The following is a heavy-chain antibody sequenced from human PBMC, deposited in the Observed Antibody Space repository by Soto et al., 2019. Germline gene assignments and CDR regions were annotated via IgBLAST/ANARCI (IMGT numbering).Heavy chain of an antibody. CDR3: ARGGQDFWSGPFDY. V-gene: IGHV4-4*07. CDR1: SDSISGLY. CDR2: IYSSGST. J-gene: IGHJ4*02. D-gene: IGHD3-3*01. Sequence: SETLSLTCTVSSDSISGLYWTWIRQPAGKGLEWIGRIYSSGSTDYNPSLKSRVTMSADTSRNQFSLKLNSVTAADTAVYYCARGGQDFWSGPFDYWGQGTLVTVSS.